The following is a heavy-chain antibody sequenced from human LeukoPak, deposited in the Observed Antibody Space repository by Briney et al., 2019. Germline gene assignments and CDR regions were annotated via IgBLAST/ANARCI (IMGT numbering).Heavy chain of an antibody. CDR3: ARDFNYYDSSGYYRHFDY. CDR1: GFTFSGYA. CDR2: ISYDGGNK. Sequence: GRSLRLSCAASGFTFSGYAMHWVRQAPGKGLEWVAVISYDGGNKYYVGSVKGRFTISRDNSRNTLYLQMNSLRTEDTAVYYCARDFNYYDSSGYYRHFDYWGQGTLVTVSS. J-gene: IGHJ4*02. D-gene: IGHD3-22*01. V-gene: IGHV3-30-3*01.